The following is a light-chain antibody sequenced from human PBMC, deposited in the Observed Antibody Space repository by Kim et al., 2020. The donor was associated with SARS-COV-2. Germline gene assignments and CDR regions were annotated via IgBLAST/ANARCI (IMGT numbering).Light chain of an antibody. CDR2: GAS. CDR3: LQHNRYPLT. CDR1: QDIQND. V-gene: IGKV1-17*01. Sequence: DIQMTQSPSSLSASVGDRVTITCRTSQDIQNDLAWYQQKPGKVPKRLIYGASSLQSGMPSRFSGSGSGTAFTLTITSLQPEDLATYYCLQHNRYPLTFGQGTKVEI. J-gene: IGKJ1*01.